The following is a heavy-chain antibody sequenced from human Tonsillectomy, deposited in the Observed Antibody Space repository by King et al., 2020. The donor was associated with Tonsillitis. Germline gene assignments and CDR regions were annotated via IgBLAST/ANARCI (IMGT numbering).Heavy chain of an antibody. Sequence: VQLVESGGVVVQPGGSLRLSCAASGFTFDDYTMHWVRQAPGKGLEWISLISWDGGTTYYADSVKGRFTISRDNNKNSLYLQMNNVRTKDTALYYCAKETRGYYFDYWGQGTLVTVSS. D-gene: IGHD3-22*01. CDR1: GFTFDDYT. J-gene: IGHJ4*02. V-gene: IGHV3-43*01. CDR3: AKETRGYYFDY. CDR2: ISWDGGTT.